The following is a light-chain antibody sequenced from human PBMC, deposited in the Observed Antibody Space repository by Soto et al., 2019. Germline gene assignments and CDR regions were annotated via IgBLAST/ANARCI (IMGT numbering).Light chain of an antibody. CDR3: QQYGSSPT. V-gene: IGKV3-20*01. J-gene: IGKJ2*01. Sequence: EIVLTQSPGTLSLSPGERATLSCRASQTVSSRYLAWYQQKPGQAPRLLIYGTSDRAAGTPGRFSGSGSGTDFSLTISRLEPEDFAVFYCQQYGSSPTFGQGTKLEIK. CDR1: QTVSSRY. CDR2: GTS.